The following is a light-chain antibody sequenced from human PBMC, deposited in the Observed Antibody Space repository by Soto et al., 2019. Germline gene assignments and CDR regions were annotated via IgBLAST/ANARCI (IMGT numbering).Light chain of an antibody. Sequence: IVMTQSPATLSVSPGERATLSCRASQSVSSNLAWYQHKPGQAPRLLIYGVSTRATGIPARFSGTGSGTDFTLIISGLPSEDFAVYYCHQYNNWPRTFGQGTKLEIK. V-gene: IGKV3-15*01. CDR2: GVS. CDR3: HQYNNWPRT. J-gene: IGKJ2*01. CDR1: QSVSSN.